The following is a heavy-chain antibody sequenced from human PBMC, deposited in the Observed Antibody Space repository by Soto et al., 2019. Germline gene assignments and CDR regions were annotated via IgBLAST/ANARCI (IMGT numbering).Heavy chain of an antibody. Sequence: SGITGNGASAYYADSMKGRFTLSKDNSHNTLYLQMNSLRAEDTAVYYCARLLWFRSAFYFDFWGQGTLVTVSS. CDR2: ITGNGASA. D-gene: IGHD3-10*01. V-gene: IGHV3-23*01. CDR3: ARLLWFRSAFYFDF. J-gene: IGHJ4*02.